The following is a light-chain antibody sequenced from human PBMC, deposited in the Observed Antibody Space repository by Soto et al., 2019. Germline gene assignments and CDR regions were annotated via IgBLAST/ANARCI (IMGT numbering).Light chain of an antibody. J-gene: IGKJ3*01. CDR3: MQALQTPIT. CDR1: QSLLHSNGYNY. V-gene: IGKV2-28*01. CDR2: LGS. Sequence: DIVMTQSPLSLPVTPGEPASISCRSSQSLLHSNGYNYLDWYLQKPGQSPQLLISLGSNRASGVTERFSGCGSGTDFTLKISRVEAEDVGVYYCMQALQTPITFGPGTKVDIK.